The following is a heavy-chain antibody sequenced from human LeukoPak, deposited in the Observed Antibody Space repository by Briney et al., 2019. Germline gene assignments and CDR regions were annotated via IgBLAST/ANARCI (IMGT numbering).Heavy chain of an antibody. CDR2: VYYSGST. CDR3: ARIHRYCSGGACYVLDN. V-gene: IGHV4-59*02. Sequence: SETLSLTCVVSGGSVSGYYWGWIRQPPGRGLEWIGYVYYSGSTNYNPSFKSRITTSVDTSRNQFSLQLSSVTAADTAVYFCARIHRYCSGGACYVLDNWGQGTLVAVSS. D-gene: IGHD2-15*01. J-gene: IGHJ4*02. CDR1: GGSVSGYY.